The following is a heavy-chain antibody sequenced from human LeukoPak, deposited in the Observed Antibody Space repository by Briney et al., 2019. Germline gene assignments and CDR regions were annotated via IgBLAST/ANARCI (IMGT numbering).Heavy chain of an antibody. V-gene: IGHV3-7*01. J-gene: IGHJ4*02. CDR3: ARDGPPVVAATRGYFDY. CDR1: GFTFSSYW. CDR2: IKQDGSEK. Sequence: GGSLRLSCAASGFTFSSYWMSWVRQAPGKGLEWVANIKQDGSEKYYVDSVKGRFTISRDNAKNSLYLQMSSLRAEDTAVYYCARDGPPVVAATRGYFDYWGQGTLVTVSS. D-gene: IGHD2-15*01.